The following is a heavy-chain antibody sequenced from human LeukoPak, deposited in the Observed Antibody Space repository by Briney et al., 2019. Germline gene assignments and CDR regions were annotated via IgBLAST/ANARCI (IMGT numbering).Heavy chain of an antibody. Sequence: GRSLRLSCAASGFTFSNYDMSWVRQAPGKGLDWVSSISGSGGSTYYAASVKGRFTISRDNAENTLYLQMNSLRADDTAVYHYVKHDSSSWYSPFDFWGQGTLVTVSS. D-gene: IGHD6-13*01. J-gene: IGHJ4*02. CDR1: GFTFSNYD. CDR3: VKHDSSSWYSPFDF. V-gene: IGHV3-23*01. CDR2: ISGSGGST.